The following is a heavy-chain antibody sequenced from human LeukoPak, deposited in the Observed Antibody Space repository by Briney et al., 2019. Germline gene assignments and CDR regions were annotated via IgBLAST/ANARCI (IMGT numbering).Heavy chain of an antibody. CDR1: GGSISTTNW. CDR2: VHLSGRT. CDR3: AREGGPYRPLDY. Sequence: NPSETLSLTCGVSGGSISTTNWWTWVRQPPGEGLEWIGEVHLSGRTHYNPSLESRVTMSVDMSENHISLRLTSVTAADTAVYHCAREGGPYRPLDYSGQGTLVTVSS. V-gene: IGHV4-4*02. J-gene: IGHJ4*02.